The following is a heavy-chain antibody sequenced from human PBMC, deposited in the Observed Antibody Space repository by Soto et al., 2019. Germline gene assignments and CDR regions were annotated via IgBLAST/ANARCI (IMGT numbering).Heavy chain of an antibody. V-gene: IGHV4-30-4*01. CDR3: ARGALPPYSFDS. CDR2: IYYSGST. J-gene: IGHJ4*02. CDR1: GGSISSGDYY. Sequence: QVQLQESGPGLVKPSQTLSLTCTVSGGSISSGDYYWRWIRQPPGKGLEGIGYIYYSGSTYHNPALKSRVTISVDTSKNQFSLKRSSVTAADTAVYYCARGALPPYSFDSWGQGTLVTVSS.